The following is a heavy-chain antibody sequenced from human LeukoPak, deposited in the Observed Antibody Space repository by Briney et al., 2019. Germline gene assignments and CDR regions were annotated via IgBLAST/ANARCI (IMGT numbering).Heavy chain of an antibody. CDR2: ITY. V-gene: IGHV3-30*03. J-gene: IGHJ4*02. Sequence: PGTSLRLSCAASGFTFTSYGMHWVRQAPGKGLEWVALITYSDSVKGRFTISSDTSKNTMYLQMNSLRAEDTAVYYCARDLSPVVRASPMGYWGQGTLVTVSS. CDR1: GFTFTSYG. D-gene: IGHD3-10*01. CDR3: ARDLSPVVRASPMGY.